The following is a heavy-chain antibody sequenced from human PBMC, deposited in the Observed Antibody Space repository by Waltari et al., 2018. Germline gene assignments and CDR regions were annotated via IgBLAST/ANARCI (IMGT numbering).Heavy chain of an antibody. CDR3: ARGLSGNYYFDY. J-gene: IGHJ4*02. V-gene: IGHV3-30*01. CDR1: GFTFSSYA. Sequence: QVQLVESGGGVVQPGRSLRLSCAASGFTFSSYAMHWVRQAPGKGLEWVAVISYDGSNKYYADSVKGRFTISRDNSKNTLYLQMNSLRAEDTAVYYCARGLSGNYYFDYWGQGTLVTVSS. CDR2: ISYDGSNK. D-gene: IGHD1-26*01.